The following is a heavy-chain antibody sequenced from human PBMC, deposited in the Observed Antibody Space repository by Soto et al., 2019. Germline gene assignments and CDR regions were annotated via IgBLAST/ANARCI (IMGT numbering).Heavy chain of an antibody. CDR1: GGTFSSYT. J-gene: IGHJ6*02. V-gene: IGHV1-69*04. CDR3: AKDLDYGDYEGGMDV. Sequence: SVKVSCKASGGTFSSYTISWVRQAPGQGLEWMGRIIPILGIANYAQKFQGRVTITADKSTSTAYMEMSSLRAEDTAVYYCAKDLDYGDYEGGMDVWGQGTTVTVSS. D-gene: IGHD4-17*01. CDR2: IIPILGIA.